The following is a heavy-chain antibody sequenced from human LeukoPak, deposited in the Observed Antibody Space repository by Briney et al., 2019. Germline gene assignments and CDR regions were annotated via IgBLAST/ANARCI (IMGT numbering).Heavy chain of an antibody. V-gene: IGHV1-2*02. CDR1: GSTFTDYH. J-gene: IGHJ3*02. CDR2: INPNSGGT. Sequence: ASVKVSCKAFGSTFTDYHMHWVRQAPAQGIEWVGWINPNSGGTNYAQKLQGRVTMTRDTSISTAYMELSRLRSDDTAVYYCARDREGYYDILTGYYGVGAFDIWGQGTMVTVSS. D-gene: IGHD3-9*01. CDR3: ARDREGYYDILTGYYGVGAFDI.